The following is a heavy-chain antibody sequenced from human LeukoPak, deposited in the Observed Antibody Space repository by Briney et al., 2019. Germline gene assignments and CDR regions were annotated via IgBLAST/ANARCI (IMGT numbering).Heavy chain of an antibody. CDR3: ARLRGYSYGFHYYYGMDV. CDR1: GGSFSGYY. V-gene: IGHV4-34*01. J-gene: IGHJ6*02. Sequence: SETLSLTCAVYGGSFSGYYWSWIRQPPGRGLEWIGEINHSGSTNYNPSLKSRVTISVDTSKNQFSLKLSSVTAADTAVYYCARLRGYSYGFHYYYGMDVWGRGTTVTVSS. CDR2: INHSGST. D-gene: IGHD5-18*01.